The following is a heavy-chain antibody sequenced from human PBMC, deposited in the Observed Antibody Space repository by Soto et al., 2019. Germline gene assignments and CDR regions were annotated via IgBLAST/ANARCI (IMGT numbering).Heavy chain of an antibody. CDR1: GFTFSSYG. D-gene: IGHD5-12*01. J-gene: IGHJ4*02. CDR2: ISYDGSNK. Sequence: QVQLVESGGGVVQPGRSLRLSCAASGFTFSSYGMHWVRQAPGKGLEWVAVISYDGSNKYYADSVKGRFTISRDNSKNTLYLQMNSLRAEDTAVYYCAKDAHVWWLRFYPTIDYWGQGTLVTVSS. V-gene: IGHV3-30*18. CDR3: AKDAHVWWLRFYPTIDY.